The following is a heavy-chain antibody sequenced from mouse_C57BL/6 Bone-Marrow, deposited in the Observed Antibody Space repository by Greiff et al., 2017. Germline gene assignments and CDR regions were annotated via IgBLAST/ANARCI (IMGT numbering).Heavy chain of an antibody. D-gene: IGHD1-1*01. Sequence: EVKLQESGPVLVKPGPSVKISCKASGFTFTDYYMHWVKQSHGKSLEWIGLVYPYNGGTSYNQKFKGKATLTVDTSSSTAYMELNSLTSEDSAVYYCASHYHGSFYYAMDYWGQGTSVTVSS. CDR3: ASHYHGSFYYAMDY. V-gene: IGHV1-36*01. CDR2: VYPYNGGT. J-gene: IGHJ4*01. CDR1: GFTFTDYY.